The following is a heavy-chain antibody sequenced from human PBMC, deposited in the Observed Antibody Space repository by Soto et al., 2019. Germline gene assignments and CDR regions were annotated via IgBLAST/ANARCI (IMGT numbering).Heavy chain of an antibody. J-gene: IGHJ6*02. V-gene: IGHV1-69*01. CDR1: GGTFSSYA. CDR2: IIPIFGTA. D-gene: IGHD3-10*01. CDR3: ARNYYGSGSYGDYYYYYGMDV. Sequence: QVQQVQSGAEVKKPGSSVKVSCKASGGTFSSYAISWVRQAPGPGLEWMGGIIPIFGTANYAQKFQGRVTITADESTSTAYMELSSLRSEDTAVYYCARNYYGSGSYGDYYYYYGMDVWGQGTTVTVSS.